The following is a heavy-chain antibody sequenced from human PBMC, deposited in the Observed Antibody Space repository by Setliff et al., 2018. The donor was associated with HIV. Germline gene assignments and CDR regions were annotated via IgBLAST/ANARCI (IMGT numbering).Heavy chain of an antibody. CDR2: STPILDTT. Sequence: SVKVSCKASGVNFNNYILSWVRQAPGQGLEWMGGSTPILDTTNYAQKFQGRVTITRDTSASTAYMELSSLRPEDTAVYYCASPTAIPHWGQGTLVTVSS. CDR3: ASPTAIPH. V-gene: IGHV1-69*05. CDR1: GVNFNNYI. J-gene: IGHJ4*02. D-gene: IGHD2-21*02.